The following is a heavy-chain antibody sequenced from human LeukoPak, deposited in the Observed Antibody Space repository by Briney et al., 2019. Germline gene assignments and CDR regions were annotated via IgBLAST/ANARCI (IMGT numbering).Heavy chain of an antibody. CDR2: ICSDGDNK. Sequence: PGGSLRLSCAASGIAFNTYGIHWVRQAPGKGLEWLALICSDGDNKYYADSVKGRFTISGDTSRRTLYLQMSSLRAEDTALYFLARAKKRFLGYHDYYYGMDVWGQGTTVTVSS. CDR3: ARAKKRFLGYHDYYYGMDV. J-gene: IGHJ6*02. D-gene: IGHD3-3*01. CDR1: GIAFNTYG. V-gene: IGHV3-33*03.